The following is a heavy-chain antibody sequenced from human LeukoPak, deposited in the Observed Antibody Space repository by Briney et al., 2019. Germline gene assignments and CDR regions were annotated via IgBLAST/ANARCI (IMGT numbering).Heavy chain of an antibody. CDR1: GYTFTYRY. J-gene: IGHJ6*02. V-gene: IGHV1-45*02. Sequence: SVKVSCKASGYTFTYRYLHWVRQAPGQALEWMGWITPSNGNTNYAQKFQDRVTITRDRSMSTAYMELSSLRSEDTAMYYCAIARPNYYYYYGMDVWGQGTTVTVSS. CDR2: ITPSNGNT. CDR3: AIARPNYYYYYGMDV.